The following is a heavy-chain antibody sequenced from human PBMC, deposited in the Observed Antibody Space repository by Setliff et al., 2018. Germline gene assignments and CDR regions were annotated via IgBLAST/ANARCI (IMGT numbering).Heavy chain of an antibody. V-gene: IGHV4-4*07. CDR3: ARDFSSSWYGSYYYYYYMDV. CDR2: IYTSGST. CDR1: GGSLSSYF. J-gene: IGHJ6*03. Sequence: SETLSLTCTVSGGSLSSYFWSWVRQPAGKGLEWIGRIYTSGSTNYNPSLKSRVTISVDTSKNQFSLKLSSVTAADTAVYYCARDFSSSWYGSYYYYYYMDVWDKGTTVTVSS. D-gene: IGHD6-13*01.